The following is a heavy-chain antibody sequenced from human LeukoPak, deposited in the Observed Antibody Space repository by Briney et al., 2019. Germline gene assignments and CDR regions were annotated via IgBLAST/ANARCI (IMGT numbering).Heavy chain of an antibody. CDR1: GGSISSSSYY. J-gene: IGHJ4*02. CDR3: ARVGTAMVFDADY. D-gene: IGHD5-18*01. Sequence: PSETLSLTCTVSGGSISSSSYYWGWIRQPPGKGLEWIGSIYYSGSTYYNPSLKSRVTISVDTSKNQFSLKLSSVTAADTAVYYCARVGTAMVFDADYWGQGTLVTVSS. V-gene: IGHV4-39*01. CDR2: IYYSGST.